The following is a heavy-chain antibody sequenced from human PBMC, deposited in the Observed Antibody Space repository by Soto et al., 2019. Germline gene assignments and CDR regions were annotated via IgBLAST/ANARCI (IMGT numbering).Heavy chain of an antibody. CDR3: ARDSHDFGSGYGYFDY. CDR2: INAGNGNT. CDR1: GYTFTSYA. J-gene: IGHJ4*02. Sequence: QVQLVQSGAGVKKPGASVKVSCKASGYTFTSYAMHWVRQAPGQRLEWMGWINAGNGNTKYSQKFQGRVTITRDTSASTAYMELSSLSSEDTAVYYCARDSHDFGSGYGYFDYWGQGTLVTVSS. V-gene: IGHV1-3*01. D-gene: IGHD3-3*01.